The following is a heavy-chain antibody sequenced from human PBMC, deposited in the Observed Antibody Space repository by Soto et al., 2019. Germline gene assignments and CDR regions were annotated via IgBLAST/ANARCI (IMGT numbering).Heavy chain of an antibody. D-gene: IGHD3-22*01. J-gene: IGHJ4*02. V-gene: IGHV1-46*01. CDR2: INPSGGST. CDR3: ARAYYDSSGYYYLGY. Sequence: QVQLVQSGAEVKKPGASVKVSCKASGYTFTSYYMHWVRQAPGQGLEWMGIINPSGGSTSYGQKFKGRVTMTRDTSTSTVYMELSSLRSEDTAVYYCARAYYDSSGYYYLGYWGQGTLVTVSS. CDR1: GYTFTSYY.